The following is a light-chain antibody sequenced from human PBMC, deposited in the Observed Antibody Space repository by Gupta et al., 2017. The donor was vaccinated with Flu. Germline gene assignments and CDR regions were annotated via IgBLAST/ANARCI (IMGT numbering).Light chain of an antibody. CDR3: SSFTKNKNPLV. V-gene: IGLV2-14*01. J-gene: IGLJ2*01. CDR1: SDDIGGYNF. CDR2: EAS. Sequence: QSALTQPASVSGSPGQSITISCTGPSDDIGGYNFVSWYQRHPGKGPKLIIYEASNRPSGISDRFSGSKSGNAASLTISKLQHEDEADYYCSSFTKNKNPLVFGGGTKLTVL.